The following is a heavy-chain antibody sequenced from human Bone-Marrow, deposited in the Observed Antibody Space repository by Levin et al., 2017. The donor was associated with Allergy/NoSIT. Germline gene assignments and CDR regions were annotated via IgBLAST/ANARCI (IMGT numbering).Heavy chain of an antibody. CDR2: ISGTGVGT. D-gene: IGHD5-24*01. Sequence: GGSLRLSCAASGFTFSNSALTWVRQAPEKGLEWVSTISGTGVGTFYSDSVKGRFTISRDNSENTLYLQMNSLRAEDTAIYYCARSNLRHGFIYDWGQGTLVTVSS. CDR3: ARSNLRHGFIYD. CDR1: GFTFSNSA. J-gene: IGHJ4*02. V-gene: IGHV3-23*01.